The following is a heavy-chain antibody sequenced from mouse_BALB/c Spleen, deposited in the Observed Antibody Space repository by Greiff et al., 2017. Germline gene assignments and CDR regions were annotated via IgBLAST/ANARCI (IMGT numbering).Heavy chain of an antibody. CDR1: GYAFSSCW. J-gene: IGHJ4*01. Sequence: QVQLQQSGAELVRPGSSVKISCKASGYAFSSCWMNWVKQRPGQGLEWIGQIYPGDGDTNYNGKFKGKATLTADKSSSTAYMQLSSLTSEDSAVYFCARATMISYAMDYWGQGTSVTVSS. D-gene: IGHD2-4*01. CDR3: ARATMISYAMDY. CDR2: IYPGDGDT. V-gene: IGHV1-80*01.